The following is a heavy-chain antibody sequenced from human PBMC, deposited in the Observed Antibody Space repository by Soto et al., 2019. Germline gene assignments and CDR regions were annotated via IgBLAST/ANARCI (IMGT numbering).Heavy chain of an antibody. V-gene: IGHV3-7*01. CDR3: ARDLRDYYYYYMDV. CDR2: IKQDGSEK. Sequence: GSLRLSCAASGFTFSSYWMSWVRQAPGKGLEWVANIKQDGSEKYYVDSVKGRFTISRDNAKNSLYLQLNSLRAEDTAVYYCARDLRDYYYYYMDVWGKGTTVTVSS. J-gene: IGHJ6*03. CDR1: GFTFSSYW.